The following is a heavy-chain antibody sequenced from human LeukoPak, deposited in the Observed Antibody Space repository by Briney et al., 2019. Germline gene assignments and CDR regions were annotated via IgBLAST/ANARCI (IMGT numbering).Heavy chain of an antibody. CDR2: IYYSGST. D-gene: IGHD3-22*01. CDR3: ARRSYYDSSAIFDY. Sequence: NPSQTLSLTCTVSGGSITSTTHYWSWIRQHPGKGLEWIGYIYYSGSTQYNPSLKSRVTISVDTSKNQFSLKLSSVTAADTAVFYCARRSYYDSSAIFDYWGQGTLVTVSS. CDR1: GGSITSTTHY. J-gene: IGHJ4*02. V-gene: IGHV4-39*01.